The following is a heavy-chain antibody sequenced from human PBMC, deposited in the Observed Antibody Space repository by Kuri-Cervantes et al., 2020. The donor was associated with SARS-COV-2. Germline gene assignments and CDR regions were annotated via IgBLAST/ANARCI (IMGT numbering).Heavy chain of an antibody. D-gene: IGHD2-2*01. V-gene: IGHV3-49*04. Sequence: GESLKISCAASGFTFSSYSMNRVRQAPGKGLEWVGFIRSKAYGGTTEYAASVKGRFTISRDDSKSIAYLQMNSLKTEDTAVYYCTRDRDSVVVVPGWFDYWGQGTLVTVSS. J-gene: IGHJ4*02. CDR2: IRSKAYGGTT. CDR3: TRDRDSVVVVPGWFDY. CDR1: GFTFSSYS.